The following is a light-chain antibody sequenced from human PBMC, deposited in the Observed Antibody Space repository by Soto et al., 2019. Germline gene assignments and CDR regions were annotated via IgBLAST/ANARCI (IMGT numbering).Light chain of an antibody. J-gene: IGKJ1*01. V-gene: IGKV1-5*01. CDR3: QQYNTYSPT. CDR1: QSISSW. CDR2: DAS. Sequence: DIQMTQSPSTLSASVGDRVTITCRASQSISSWLAWYQQKPGKAPKFLIYDASSLESGVPSRFSGSGSGTDFTLTISSLQPDDFATYYCQQYNTYSPTFGQGTKVEIK.